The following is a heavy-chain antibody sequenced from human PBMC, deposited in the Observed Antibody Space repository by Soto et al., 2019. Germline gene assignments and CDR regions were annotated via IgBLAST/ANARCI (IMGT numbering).Heavy chain of an antibody. Sequence: QVQLVQSGAEVKKPGSSVKVSCKASGGTFSSYAISWVRQAPGQGLEWMGGIIPIFGTANYAQKFQGRVTITADESTSTAYMELSSLRSDDTAVYYCAPSTYCSSTSCYYYYYCMDVWGQVTTVTVSS. V-gene: IGHV1-69*01. J-gene: IGHJ6*02. CDR2: IIPIFGTA. D-gene: IGHD2-2*01. CDR1: GGTFSSYA. CDR3: APSTYCSSTSCYYYYYCMDV.